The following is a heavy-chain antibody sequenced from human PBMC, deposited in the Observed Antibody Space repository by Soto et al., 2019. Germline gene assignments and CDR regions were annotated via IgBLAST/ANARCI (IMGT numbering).Heavy chain of an antibody. D-gene: IGHD5-12*01. CDR2: ISYDGSNK. CDR3: AKERGGYSGYDVRTPYYYYYGMDV. Sequence: GGSLRLSCAASGFTFSSYGMHWVRQAPGKGLEWVAVISYDGSNKYYADSVKGRFTISRDNSKNTLYLQMNSLRAEDTAVYYCAKERGGYSGYDVRTPYYYYYGMDVWGQGTKVTVSS. V-gene: IGHV3-30*18. J-gene: IGHJ6*02. CDR1: GFTFSSYG.